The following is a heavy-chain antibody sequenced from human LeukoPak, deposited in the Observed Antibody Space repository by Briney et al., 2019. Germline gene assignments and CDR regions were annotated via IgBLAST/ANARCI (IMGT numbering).Heavy chain of an antibody. CDR3: AKDLLGQWPTVFDY. D-gene: IGHD6-19*01. V-gene: IGHV3-7*01. CDR1: GFTFSNYW. J-gene: IGHJ4*02. CDR2: IKTDGSEK. Sequence: GGSLRLSCEGSGFTFSNYWMGWVRQAPGKGLQWVANIKTDGSEKYYVDSVKGRFTISRDNAKNSLYLQMNSLRAEDTAVYYCAKDLLGQWPTVFDYWGQGTLVTVSS.